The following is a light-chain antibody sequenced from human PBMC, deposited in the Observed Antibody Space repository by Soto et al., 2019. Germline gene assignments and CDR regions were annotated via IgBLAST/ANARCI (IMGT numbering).Light chain of an antibody. Sequence: EIVLTQSPATLSLSPGEIATLSCSASQSVSTYLAWYQQKPGQAPRLLIHDAFHRATGIPARFSGSGSGTDFTLTISSLEPEDFAVYYCQQRSNWPPITCGQGTRREI. CDR2: DAF. J-gene: IGKJ5*01. V-gene: IGKV3-11*01. CDR1: QSVSTY. CDR3: QQRSNWPPIT.